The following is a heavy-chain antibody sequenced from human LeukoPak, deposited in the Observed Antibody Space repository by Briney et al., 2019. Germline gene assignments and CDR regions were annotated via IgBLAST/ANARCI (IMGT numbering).Heavy chain of an antibody. CDR3: ARTLLWFGELLHDGEGY. Sequence: GGSLRLSCAASGFTFSSYGMHWVRQAPGKGLEWVSSISSSSSYIYYADSVKGRFTISRDNAKNSLYLQMNSLRAEDTAVYYCARTLLWFGELLHDGEGYWGQGTLVTVSS. D-gene: IGHD3-10*01. V-gene: IGHV3-21*01. CDR2: ISSSSSYI. J-gene: IGHJ4*02. CDR1: GFTFSSYG.